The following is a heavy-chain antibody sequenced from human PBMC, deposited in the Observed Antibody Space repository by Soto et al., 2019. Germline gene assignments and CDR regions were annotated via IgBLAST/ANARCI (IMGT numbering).Heavy chain of an antibody. J-gene: IGHJ4*02. CDR1: GSTFTSYA. CDR3: ARDARRSNPPYYFDS. D-gene: IGHD4-4*01. Sequence: PGGSLRLSCAASGSTFTSYAINWVRQAPGKGLEWVSTISGGGGNTYYSDSVKGRFTISRDNSKNTLYLQMNSLRAEDSAVYYCARDARRSNPPYYFDSWGQGTLATVSS. V-gene: IGHV3-23*01. CDR2: ISGGGGNT.